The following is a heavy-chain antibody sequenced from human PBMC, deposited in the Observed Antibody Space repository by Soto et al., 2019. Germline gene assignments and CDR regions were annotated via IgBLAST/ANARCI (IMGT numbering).Heavy chain of an antibody. CDR2: ISYDGSKK. J-gene: IGHJ6*02. D-gene: IGHD2-21*01. Sequence: GGSLRLSCAASGFTLNNYAMHWVRQGPGKGLEWVAVISYDGSKKYYGDSVKGRFTISRDNSKNTLNLQMNSLRGEDTAVYYCAKHRGSILLFYYSMDVWGQGTTVTVSS. CDR3: AKHRGSILLFYYSMDV. V-gene: IGHV3-30*18. CDR1: GFTLNNYA.